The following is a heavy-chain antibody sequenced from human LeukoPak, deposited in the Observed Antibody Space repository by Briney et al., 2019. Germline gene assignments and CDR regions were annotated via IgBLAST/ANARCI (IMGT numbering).Heavy chain of an antibody. CDR3: ARFLWFGDRYLDY. Sequence: SETLSLTCAVYGGSFSGYYWSWIRQPPGKGLEWVGEINHSGSTKYNPSLKSRVTISVDTSKNQFSLKLSCVTAADTAVYYCARFLWFGDRYLDYWGQGTLVTVSS. D-gene: IGHD3-10*01. CDR1: GGSFSGYY. V-gene: IGHV4-34*01. J-gene: IGHJ4*02. CDR2: INHSGST.